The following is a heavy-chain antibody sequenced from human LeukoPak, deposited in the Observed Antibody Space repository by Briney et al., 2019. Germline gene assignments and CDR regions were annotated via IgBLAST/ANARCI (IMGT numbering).Heavy chain of an antibody. D-gene: IGHD2-2*01. CDR1: GGTFSSYA. CDR3: ARGQYCSSTSCYVIGAFDI. Sequence: GSSVKVSCKASGGTFSSYAISWVRQAPGQGLEWMGGIIPIFGTANYAQKFQGRVTITTDESTSTAYMELSSLRSEDTALYYCARGQYCSSTSCYVIGAFDIWGQGTMVTVSS. CDR2: IIPIFGTA. J-gene: IGHJ3*02. V-gene: IGHV1-69*05.